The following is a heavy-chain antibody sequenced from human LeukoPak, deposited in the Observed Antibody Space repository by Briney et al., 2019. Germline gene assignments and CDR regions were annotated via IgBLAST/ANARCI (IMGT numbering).Heavy chain of an antibody. CDR1: GFTFSSYS. CDR2: INQDGSEE. Sequence: GGSLRLSCAASGFTFSSYSMNWVRQAPGKGLEWVANINQDGSEEYYVDSVKGRFTISRDNAKNSLYMQMNSLRAEDTAVYYCARISPERGYSYGPLDNYFDYWGQGTLVTVSS. D-gene: IGHD5-18*01. CDR3: ARISPERGYSYGPLDNYFDY. V-gene: IGHV3-7*01. J-gene: IGHJ4*02.